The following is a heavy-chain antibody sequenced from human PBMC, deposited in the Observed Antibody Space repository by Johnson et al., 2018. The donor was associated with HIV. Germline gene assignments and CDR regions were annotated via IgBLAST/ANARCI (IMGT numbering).Heavy chain of an antibody. J-gene: IGHJ3*02. CDR3: ARESANSGRYSGAFDI. D-gene: IGHD1-26*01. CDR1: GFIFSSYG. V-gene: IGHV3-30*03. CDR2: ISYDGSNK. Sequence: QMLLVESGGGLVQPGRSLRLSCAASGFIFSSYGMHWVRQAPGKGLEWVAVISYDGSNKYYANPVQGRFTISRDNSKNTLDLQMGSLRAEDMAVYYCARESANSGRYSGAFDIWGQGTMVTVSS.